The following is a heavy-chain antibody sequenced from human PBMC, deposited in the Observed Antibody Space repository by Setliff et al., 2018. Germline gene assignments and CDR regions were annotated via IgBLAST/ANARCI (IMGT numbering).Heavy chain of an antibody. D-gene: IGHD2-15*01. J-gene: IGHJ4*02. Sequence: PSETLSLTCTVSGGSISSGNCYWSWVRQSADRGLEWIGQIFSKGSTNTNPSLMSRVTISLDASKNQFSLRLASVTAADTAIYYCARFIAVSGLDYWGQGARVTVSS. CDR1: GGSISSGNCY. CDR2: IFSKGST. V-gene: IGHV4-61*09. CDR3: ARFIAVSGLDY.